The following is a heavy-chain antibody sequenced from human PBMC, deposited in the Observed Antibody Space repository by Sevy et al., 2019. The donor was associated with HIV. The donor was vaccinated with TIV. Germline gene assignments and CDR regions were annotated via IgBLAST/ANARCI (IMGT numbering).Heavy chain of an antibody. CDR3: ARGKRGNYYDSSGYSIQYYYYGMDV. Sequence: GGSLRLSCAASGFTFSSYSMNWVRQAPGKGLEWVSYISSSSSTIYYADSVKGRFTISRDNAKHSLYLQMNSLRDEDTAVYYCARGKRGNYYDSSGYSIQYYYYGMDVWGQGTTVTVSS. CDR2: ISSSSSTI. CDR1: GFTFSSYS. V-gene: IGHV3-48*02. J-gene: IGHJ6*02. D-gene: IGHD3-22*01.